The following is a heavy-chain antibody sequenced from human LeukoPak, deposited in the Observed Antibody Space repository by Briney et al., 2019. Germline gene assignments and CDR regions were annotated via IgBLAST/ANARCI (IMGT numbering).Heavy chain of an antibody. V-gene: IGHV4-59*01. CDR1: GGSISSYY. CDR2: IYYSGST. D-gene: IGHD3-10*01. CDR3: ARVGGSGSYYYYYYYYGMDV. J-gene: IGHJ6*02. Sequence: SETLSLTCTVSGGSISSYYWSWLRQPPGKGLEWIGYIYYSGSTNYNPSLKSRVTISVDTSKNQFSLKLSSVTAADTAVYYCARVGGSGSYYYYYYYYGMDVWGQGTTVTVSS.